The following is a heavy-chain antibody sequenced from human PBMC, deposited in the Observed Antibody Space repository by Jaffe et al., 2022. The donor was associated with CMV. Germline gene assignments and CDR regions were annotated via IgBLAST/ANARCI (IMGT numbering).Heavy chain of an antibody. V-gene: IGHV6-1*01. CDR2: TYYRSKWYN. J-gene: IGHJ6*02. Sequence: QVQLQQSGPGLVKPSQTLSLTCAISGDSVSSNSAAWNWIRQSPSRGLEWLGRTYYRSKWYNDYAVSVKSRITINPDTSKNQFSLQLNSVTPEDTAVYYCARTGGYSSSWYYYYGMDVWGQGTTVTVSS. D-gene: IGHD6-13*01. CDR3: ARTGGYSSSWYYYYGMDV. CDR1: GDSVSSNSAA.